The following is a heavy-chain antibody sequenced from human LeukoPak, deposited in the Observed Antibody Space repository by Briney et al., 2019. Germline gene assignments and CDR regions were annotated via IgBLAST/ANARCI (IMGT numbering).Heavy chain of an antibody. V-gene: IGHV3-11*01. J-gene: IGHJ4*02. CDR1: GFTLSDYY. CDR2: SSSSGSTI. CDR3: ARRRDFIDY. D-gene: IGHD3/OR15-3a*01. Sequence: GGSLRLSCAASGFTLSDYYMSWFRQAPGKGLEWVSYSSSSGSTIYYADSVKGRFAISRDNAKKSLYLQMNSLRAEDTAVYYCARRRDFIDYWGQGTLVTVSS.